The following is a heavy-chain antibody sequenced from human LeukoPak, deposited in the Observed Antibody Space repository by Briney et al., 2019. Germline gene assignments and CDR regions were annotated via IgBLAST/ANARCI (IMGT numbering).Heavy chain of an antibody. J-gene: IGHJ4*02. CDR2: IYPGDSDT. CDR1: GYIFNSYW. CDR3: ARRSGSFQGDYNFDY. Sequence: GEALKISCKGSGYIFNSYWIARVRQMPGKGPEWMVIIYPGDSDTRYSPSFQGQVTISADKSISTAYLQWTSLKASDTAMYYCARRSGSFQGDYNFDYWGQGTLVTVSS. V-gene: IGHV5-51*01. D-gene: IGHD1-26*01.